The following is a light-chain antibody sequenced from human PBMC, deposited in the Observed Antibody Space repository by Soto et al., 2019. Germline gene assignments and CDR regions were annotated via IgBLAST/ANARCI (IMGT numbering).Light chain of an antibody. CDR1: SSDIGSYNS. J-gene: IGLJ1*01. CDR3: SSYTSSSTYV. Sequence: QSALTQPASVSGSPGQSVTISCTGTSSDIGSYNSVCWHQQHPGRAPKLMIYDVSSRASGIPDRFSASKSGNTASLTISGLQAGDEAHYFCSSYTSSSTYVFGTGTKLTVL. CDR2: DVS. V-gene: IGLV2-14*03.